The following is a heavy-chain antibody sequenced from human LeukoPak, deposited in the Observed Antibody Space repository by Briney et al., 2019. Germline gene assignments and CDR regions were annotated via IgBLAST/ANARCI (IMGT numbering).Heavy chain of an antibody. Sequence: SETLSLTCAVYGGSFSGYYWSWIRQPPGKGLEWIGEINHSGSTNYNPSLKSRVTISIDTSKNLFSLNLSSVTAADTAVYYCAREVAGNKYYDILTGYYVYYYYMDVWGKGTTVTISS. J-gene: IGHJ6*03. V-gene: IGHV4-34*01. CDR2: INHSGST. CDR3: AREVAGNKYYDILTGYYVYYYYMDV. D-gene: IGHD3-9*01. CDR1: GGSFSGYY.